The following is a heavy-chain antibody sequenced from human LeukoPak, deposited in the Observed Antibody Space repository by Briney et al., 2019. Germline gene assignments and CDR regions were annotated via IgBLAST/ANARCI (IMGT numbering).Heavy chain of an antibody. V-gene: IGHV4-59*01. Sequence: PSETLSLTCTVSGGSISSYYWSWIRQPPGKGLEWIGDIYYSGSTNYNPSLKSRVTISVDTSKNQFSLKLSSVTAADTAVYYCARGLYSGSYYGLYYFDYWGQGTLVTVSS. CDR2: IYYSGST. CDR1: GGSISSYY. J-gene: IGHJ4*02. D-gene: IGHD1-26*01. CDR3: ARGLYSGSYYGLYYFDY.